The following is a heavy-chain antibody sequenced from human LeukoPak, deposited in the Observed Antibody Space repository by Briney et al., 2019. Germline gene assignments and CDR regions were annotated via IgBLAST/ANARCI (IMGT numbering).Heavy chain of an antibody. CDR3: ARDFHARFDP. V-gene: IGHV4-39*07. Sequence: PSETLSLTCTVSGGSISSSSYYWGWLRQPRGMGLEWIGSIHYTGSTYYNPSLKSRVTISVDTSKNQFSLKLSFVTAADTAVYYCARDFHARFDPWGQGTLVTVSS. CDR2: IHYTGST. CDR1: GGSISSSSYY. J-gene: IGHJ5*02.